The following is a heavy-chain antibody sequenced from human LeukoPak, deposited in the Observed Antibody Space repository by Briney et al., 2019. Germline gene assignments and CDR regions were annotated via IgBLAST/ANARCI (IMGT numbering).Heavy chain of an antibody. CDR1: GFTFSNYA. Sequence: GGSLRLSCAASGFTFSNYAMSWVRQAPGKGLEWISAITGSGSGIYYADSMKSRFTISRDNSKNTLYLQINSPRAEDTAVYYCAKWGDYDVLTGYYVSDYWGQGTLVTVSS. CDR2: ITGSGSGI. V-gene: IGHV3-23*01. CDR3: AKWGDYDVLTGYYVSDY. J-gene: IGHJ4*02. D-gene: IGHD3-9*01.